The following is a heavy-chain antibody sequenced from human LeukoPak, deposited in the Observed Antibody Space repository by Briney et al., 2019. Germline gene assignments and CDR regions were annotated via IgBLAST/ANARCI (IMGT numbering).Heavy chain of an antibody. CDR1: GGTFSSYA. CDR3: ARGEDIVVVPAANYFDY. Sequence: ASVKVSCKASGGTFSSYAISWVRQAPGQGLEWMGGIIPIFGTANYAQKFQGRVTITADESTSTAYMEPSSLRSEDTAVYYCARGEDIVVVPAANYFDYWGQGTLVTVSS. J-gene: IGHJ4*02. CDR2: IIPIFGTA. V-gene: IGHV1-69*13. D-gene: IGHD2-2*01.